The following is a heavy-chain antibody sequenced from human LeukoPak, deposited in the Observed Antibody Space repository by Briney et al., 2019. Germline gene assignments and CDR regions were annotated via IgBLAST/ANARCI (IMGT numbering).Heavy chain of an antibody. CDR3: ARGGIAVAGTGY. V-gene: IGHV3-30-3*01. J-gene: IGHJ4*02. D-gene: IGHD6-13*01. Sequence: PGGSLRLSCAASGFTFSSYAMHWVRQAPGKGLEWVAVISYDGSNKYYADSVKGRFTISRDNSKNTLYLQMNSLRAEDTAVYYCARGGIAVAGTGYWGQGTLVTVSS. CDR1: GFTFSSYA. CDR2: ISYDGSNK.